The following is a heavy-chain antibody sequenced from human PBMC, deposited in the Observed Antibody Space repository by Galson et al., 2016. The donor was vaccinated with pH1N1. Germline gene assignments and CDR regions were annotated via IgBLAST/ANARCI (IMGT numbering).Heavy chain of an antibody. V-gene: IGHV5-51*01. J-gene: IGHJ6*03. D-gene: IGHD1-26*01. CDR1: GYSFSTYW. CDR2: IYPGDSDT. CDR3: ARLGITATIDYHYYMDV. Sequence: QSGAEVKKPGESLKISCKGTGYSFSTYWIAWVRQMPGEGLEWMGIIYPGDSDTRYSPSLQGQVTISADKSISAAYLQWSSLQASDTAMYFCARLGITATIDYHYYMDVWGKGTTVTVSS.